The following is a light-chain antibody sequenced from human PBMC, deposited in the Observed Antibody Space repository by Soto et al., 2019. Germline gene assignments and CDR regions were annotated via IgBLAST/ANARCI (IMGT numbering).Light chain of an antibody. J-gene: IGLJ2*01. CDR3: CSYTASTTL. V-gene: IGLV2-14*03. Sequence: QSALTQPASVSGSPGQSIAISCSGSNNDIGRYNYVSWYQQYPGKAPILILYGVSNRPSGVSDRFSGSKSGNTASLTISGIQAEDEADYYCCSYTASTTLFGGGTKVTVL. CDR2: GVS. CDR1: NNDIGRYNY.